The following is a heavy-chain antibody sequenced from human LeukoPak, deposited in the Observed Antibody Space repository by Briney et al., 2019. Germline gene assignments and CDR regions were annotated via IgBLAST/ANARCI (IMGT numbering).Heavy chain of an antibody. Sequence: GASVKVSCKVSGYTLTELSMHWVRQAPGKGPEWMGGFDPEDGETIYAQKFQGRVTMTEDTSTDTAYMELSSLRSEDTAVYYCTMVRGVIYAFDIWGQGTMVTVYS. CDR1: GYTLTELS. J-gene: IGHJ3*02. V-gene: IGHV1-24*01. D-gene: IGHD3-10*01. CDR2: FDPEDGET. CDR3: TMVRGVIYAFDI.